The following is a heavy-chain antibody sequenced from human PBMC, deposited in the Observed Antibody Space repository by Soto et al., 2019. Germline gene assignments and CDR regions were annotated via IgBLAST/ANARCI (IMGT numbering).Heavy chain of an antibody. CDR2: ISAYNGNT. D-gene: IGHD4-17*01. V-gene: IGHV1-18*01. CDR3: ARGDYGDYVGGYYYMDV. CDR1: GYTFTSYG. Sequence: ASVKVSCKASGYTFTSYGISWVRQAPGQGLEWMGWISAYNGNTNYAQKLQGRVTMTTDTSTSTAYMELRSLRSDDTAVYYCARGDYGDYVGGYYYMDVWGKGTTVTVSS. J-gene: IGHJ6*03.